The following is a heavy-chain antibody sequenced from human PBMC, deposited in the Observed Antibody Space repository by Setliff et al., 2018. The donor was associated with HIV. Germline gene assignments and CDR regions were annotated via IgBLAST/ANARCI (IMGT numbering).Heavy chain of an antibody. CDR1: GGSISSSSYY. J-gene: IGHJ5*02. Sequence: SETLSLTCTVSGGSISSSSYYWGWIRQPPGKGLEWIGSFSYNGRTYYIPSLKSRVTISVDTSKNQFSLKLSSVTAADTAVYYCAKFPVFKWFGERQGWFDLWGQGTLVTVSS. V-gene: IGHV4-39*07. CDR2: FSYNGRT. D-gene: IGHD3-10*01. CDR3: AKFPVFKWFGERQGWFDL.